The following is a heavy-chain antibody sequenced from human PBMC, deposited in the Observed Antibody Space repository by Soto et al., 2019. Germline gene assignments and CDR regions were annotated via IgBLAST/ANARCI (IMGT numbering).Heavy chain of an antibody. Sequence: QLQLQESGSGLVKPSQTLSLTCAVSGGSLNSGTYCWSWIQQSPGKGLEWIGYIHYGGRTYYNPSLKSRVTISADSSKNQFSLNLRSVTAADTAVYYCARGLRSINWFDSWGPGILVTVSS. V-gene: IGHV4-30-2*06. CDR1: GGSLNSGTYC. J-gene: IGHJ5*01. CDR3: ARGLRSINWFDS. CDR2: IHYGGRT. D-gene: IGHD4-17*01.